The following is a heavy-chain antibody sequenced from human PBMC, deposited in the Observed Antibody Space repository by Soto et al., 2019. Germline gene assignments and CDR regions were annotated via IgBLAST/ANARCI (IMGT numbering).Heavy chain of an antibody. CDR1: GGSISSSSYY. CDR3: ARTPYYDFWSGYYVDLFDY. Sequence: QLQLQESGPGLVKPSETLSLTCTVSGGSISSSSYYWGWIRQPPGKGLEWIGSIYYSGSTYYNPSLKSRVTISVDTSKNQFSLKLSSVTAADTAVYYCARTPYYDFWSGYYVDLFDYWGQGTLVTVSS. V-gene: IGHV4-39*01. D-gene: IGHD3-3*01. CDR2: IYYSGST. J-gene: IGHJ4*02.